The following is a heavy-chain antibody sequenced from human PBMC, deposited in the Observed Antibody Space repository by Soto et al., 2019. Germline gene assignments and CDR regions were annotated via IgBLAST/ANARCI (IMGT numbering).Heavy chain of an antibody. Sequence: GGSLRLSCAASGFTFSSYGMHWVRQAPGKGLEWVAVIWYDGSNKYYADSVKGRFTISRDNSKNTLYLQMNSLRAEDTAVYYCARDWYDTPRPSYYFDYWGQGTLVTVSS. J-gene: IGHJ4*02. CDR1: GFTFSSYG. CDR2: IWYDGSNK. D-gene: IGHD3-22*01. V-gene: IGHV3-33*01. CDR3: ARDWYDTPRPSYYFDY.